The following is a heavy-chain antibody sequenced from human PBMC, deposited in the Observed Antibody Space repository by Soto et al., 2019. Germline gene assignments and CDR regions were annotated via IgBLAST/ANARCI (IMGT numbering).Heavy chain of an antibody. CDR1: GFTFSSYG. CDR2: IWYDGSNK. Sequence: QVQLVESGGGVVQPGRSLRLSCAASGFTFSSYGMHWVRQAPGKGLEWVAVIWYDGSNKYYADSVKGRFTISRDNSKNTRYLQRNSLRAEDTAGYYCASWRLQGFDPWGQGTLVTISS. CDR3: ASWRLQGFDP. D-gene: IGHD4-4*01. V-gene: IGHV3-33*01. J-gene: IGHJ5*02.